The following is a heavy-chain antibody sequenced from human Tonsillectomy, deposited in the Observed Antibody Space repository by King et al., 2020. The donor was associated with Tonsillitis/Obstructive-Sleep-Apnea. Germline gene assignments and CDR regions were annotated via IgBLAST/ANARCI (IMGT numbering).Heavy chain of an antibody. V-gene: IGHV3-66*01. D-gene: IGHD2-2*01. J-gene: IGHJ6*03. CDR2: LYSGGGT. CDR1: GFSVSSKF. Sequence: VQLVESGGGLVQPGGSLRLSCAASGFSVSSKFMTWVRQAPGKGLEWVSVLYSGGGTYYADSVKGKFTISRDESKNTVFLQMNSLRAEDTAVYYCARGFGVVPAAIKSPHYYMDVWGKGTTVTVSS. CDR3: ARGFGVVPAAIKSPHYYMDV.